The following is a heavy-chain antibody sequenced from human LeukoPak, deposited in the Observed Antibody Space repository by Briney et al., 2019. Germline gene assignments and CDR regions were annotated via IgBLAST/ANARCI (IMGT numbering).Heavy chain of an antibody. Sequence: GESLRISCKASGYNFTNFYIAWVRQKPGKGLEWMGIIYPGDSYTRYSPSFQGQVTMSVDKSVSTAYLQWNSLQSSDTAIYYCARQGPQWLVGLWGWGTLVTVSS. D-gene: IGHD6-19*01. CDR3: ARQGPQWLVGL. V-gene: IGHV5-51*01. CDR2: IYPGDSYT. CDR1: GYNFTNFY. J-gene: IGHJ1*01.